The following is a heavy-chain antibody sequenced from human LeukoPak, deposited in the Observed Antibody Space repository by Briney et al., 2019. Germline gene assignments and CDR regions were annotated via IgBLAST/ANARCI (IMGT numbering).Heavy chain of an antibody. CDR1: GGTFSSYA. J-gene: IGHJ4*02. CDR3: ASKREQWLVPRSPGSFDY. V-gene: IGHV1-18*01. CDR2: ISAYNGNT. Sequence: GASVKVSCKXSGGTFSSYAISWVRQAPGQGLEWMGWISAYNGNTNYAQKLQGRVTMTTDTSTSTAYMELRSLRSDDTAVYYCASKREQWLVPRSPGSFDYWGQGTLVTVSS. D-gene: IGHD6-19*01.